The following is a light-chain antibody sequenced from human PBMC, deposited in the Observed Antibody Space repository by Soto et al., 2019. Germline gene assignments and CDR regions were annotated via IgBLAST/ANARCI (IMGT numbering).Light chain of an antibody. V-gene: IGLV3-21*02. Sequence: SYELTQPPSVSVAPGQTARITCGGDNIGSKSVHWYQQKPGQAPVLVVYNDRDRPSGIPERFSGSNSGNTATLTISRVEAGDEADYYCQLWVSSSHHFYAFGTGTSSPS. J-gene: IGLJ1*01. CDR3: QLWVSSSHHFYA. CDR1: NIGSKS. CDR2: NDR.